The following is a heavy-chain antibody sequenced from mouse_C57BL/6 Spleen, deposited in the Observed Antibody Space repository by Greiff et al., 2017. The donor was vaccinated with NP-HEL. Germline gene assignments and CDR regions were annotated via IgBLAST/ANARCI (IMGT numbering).Heavy chain of an antibody. Sequence: VQLVESGAELVKPGASVKISCKASGYAFSSYWMNWVKQRPGKGLEWIGQIYPGDGDTNYNGKFKGKATLTADKSSSTAYMQLSSLTSEDSAVYFCARSGSNYVLGRGGFDYWGQGTTLTVSS. CDR1: GYAFSSYW. J-gene: IGHJ2*01. CDR2: IYPGDGDT. V-gene: IGHV1-80*01. CDR3: ARSGSNYVLGRGGFDY. D-gene: IGHD2-5*01.